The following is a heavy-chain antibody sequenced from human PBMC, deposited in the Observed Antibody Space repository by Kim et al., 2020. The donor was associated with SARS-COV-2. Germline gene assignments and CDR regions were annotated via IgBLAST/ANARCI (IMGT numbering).Heavy chain of an antibody. CDR1: GGSISSSSYY. V-gene: IGHV4-39*01. J-gene: IGHJ5*02. Sequence: SETLSLTCTVSGGSISSSSYYWGWIRQPPGKGLEWIGSIYYSGSTYYNPSLKSRVTISVDTSKNQFSLKLSSVTAADTAVYYCARSASQWLGRGGWFDPWGQGTLVTVSS. CDR2: IYYSGST. CDR3: ARSASQWLGRGGWFDP. D-gene: IGHD6-19*01.